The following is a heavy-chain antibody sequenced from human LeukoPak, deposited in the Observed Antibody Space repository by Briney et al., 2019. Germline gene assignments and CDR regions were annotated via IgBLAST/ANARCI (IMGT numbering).Heavy chain of an antibody. D-gene: IGHD4/OR15-4a*01. CDR2: IYYSAST. V-gene: IGHV4-39*07. Sequence: SETLSLTCTVSGGSISSISYYWGWIRRPPGKGLEWIGSIYYSASTYYNPSLKSRVTISVDTSKNQFSLKLSSVTAADTAVYYCARRAGAYSHPYDYWGQGTLVTVSS. CDR3: ARRAGAYSHPYDY. CDR1: GGSISSISYY. J-gene: IGHJ4*02.